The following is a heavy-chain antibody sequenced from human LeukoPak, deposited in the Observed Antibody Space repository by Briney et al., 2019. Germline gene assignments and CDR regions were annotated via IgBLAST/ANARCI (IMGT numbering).Heavy chain of an antibody. CDR3: ARHNYDILTGGRFDP. CDR2: INPSGGST. Sequence: ASVKVSCKASGYTFTSYYMHWVRQAPGQGLEWMGIINPSGGSTSYAQKFQGRVTMTRDTSTSTVYMELSSLRSEDTAVYYCARHNYDILTGGRFDPWGQGTLVTVSS. CDR1: GYTFTSYY. V-gene: IGHV1-46*01. D-gene: IGHD3-9*01. J-gene: IGHJ5*02.